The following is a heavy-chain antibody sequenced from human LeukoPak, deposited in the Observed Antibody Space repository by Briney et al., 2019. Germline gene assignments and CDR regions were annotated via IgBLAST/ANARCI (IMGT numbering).Heavy chain of an antibody. D-gene: IGHD1-26*01. CDR3: ARDRGEGIVGTFDY. J-gene: IGHJ4*02. V-gene: IGHV4-39*07. CDR1: GGSISSSGYY. CDR2: IYYSGNT. Sequence: SETLSLTCTVSGGSISSSGYYWVWIRQPPGKGLEWIGSIYYSGNTYYNPSLKSRVTMSVDTSKNQFSLRLSSVTPADTAVYYCARDRGEGIVGTFDYWGQGTLVTVSS.